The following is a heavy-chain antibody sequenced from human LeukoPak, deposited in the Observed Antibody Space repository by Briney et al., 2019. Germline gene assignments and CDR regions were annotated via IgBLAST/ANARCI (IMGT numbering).Heavy chain of an antibody. CDR2: ISGSGGST. D-gene: IGHD1-7*01. Sequence: GGSLRLSCAASGFTFSSYSMNWVRQAPGKGLEWVSAISGSGGSTYYADSVKGRFTISRDNSKNTLFLQMNSLRAEDTAVYYCAKRRGLELLYYYYMDVWGKGTTVTVSS. CDR3: AKRRGLELLYYYYMDV. CDR1: GFTFSSYS. V-gene: IGHV3-23*01. J-gene: IGHJ6*03.